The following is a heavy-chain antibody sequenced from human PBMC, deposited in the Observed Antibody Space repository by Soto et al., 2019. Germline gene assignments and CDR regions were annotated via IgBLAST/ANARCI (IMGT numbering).Heavy chain of an antibody. CDR3: ARVRIVGAMGGRDDAFDI. V-gene: IGHV4-4*02. J-gene: IGHJ3*02. D-gene: IGHD1-26*01. Sequence: QVQLQESGPGLVKPSGTLSLTCAVSGGSISSSNWWSWVRQPPGKGLEWIGEIYHSGSTNYNPSPKSGVTISLDKSKTQFSLKLSAVTAADTAVYYCARVRIVGAMGGRDDAFDIWGQGTMDTVSS. CDR1: GGSISSSNW. CDR2: IYHSGST.